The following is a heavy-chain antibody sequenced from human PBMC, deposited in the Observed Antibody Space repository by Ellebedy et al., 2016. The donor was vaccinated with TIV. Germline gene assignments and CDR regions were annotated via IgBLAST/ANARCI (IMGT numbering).Heavy chain of an antibody. D-gene: IGHD3-10*01. CDR2: INHSGST. CDR1: GGSISSSSYY. J-gene: IGHJ4*02. V-gene: IGHV4-39*07. Sequence: SETLSLTCTVSGGSISSSSYYWGWIRQPPGTGLEWIGEINHSGSTNYNPSLKSRVTISVDTSKNQFSLKLSSVTAADTAVYYCARSRGYYYGSGSYSFYFDYWGQGTLVTVSS. CDR3: ARSRGYYYGSGSYSFYFDY.